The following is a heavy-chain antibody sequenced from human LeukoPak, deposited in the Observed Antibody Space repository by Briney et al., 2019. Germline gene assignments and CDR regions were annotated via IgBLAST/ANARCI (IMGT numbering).Heavy chain of an antibody. CDR1: GFTFSKSA. D-gene: IGHD3-10*01. CDR3: AADLGSGWSNP. Sequence: ASVKVSCKTSGFTFSKSAIQWVRQTRGQRPEWIGWVVVGSNNRIYAQKFQERVTVSRDMSTSTAYMEVSSLRPDDTAVYYCAADLGSGWSNPWGQGTLITVSS. J-gene: IGHJ5*02. V-gene: IGHV1-58*02. CDR2: VVVGSNNR.